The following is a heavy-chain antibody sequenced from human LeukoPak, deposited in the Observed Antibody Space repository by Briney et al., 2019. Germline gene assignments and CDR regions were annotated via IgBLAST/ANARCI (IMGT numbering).Heavy chain of an antibody. D-gene: IGHD6-13*01. CDR2: INPNSGGT. Sequence: GASVKVSCKASGYTFTGYYMHWVRQAPGQGLEWMGWINPNSGGTNYAQKFQGRVIMTRDTSISTAYMELSRLRSDDTAVYYCARFIAAAGTSYYFDYWGQGTLVTVSS. CDR3: ARFIAAAGTSYYFDY. J-gene: IGHJ4*02. CDR1: GYTFTGYY. V-gene: IGHV1-2*02.